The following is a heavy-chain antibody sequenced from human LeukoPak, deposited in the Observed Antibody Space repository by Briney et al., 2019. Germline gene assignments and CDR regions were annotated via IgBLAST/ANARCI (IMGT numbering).Heavy chain of an antibody. J-gene: IGHJ4*02. CDR1: GYSFSSYG. CDR3: ARDPRITGTTAYYFDY. CDR2: INTYNGHT. V-gene: IGHV1-18*01. D-gene: IGHD1-7*01. Sequence: ASVKVSCKASGYSFSSYGFSWVRQAPGQGREWMGWINTYNGHTNYTQTLQGRVTMTTDTSTSTAYMELRNLRPDDTAVYFCARDPRITGTTAYYFDYWGQGTLVTVSP.